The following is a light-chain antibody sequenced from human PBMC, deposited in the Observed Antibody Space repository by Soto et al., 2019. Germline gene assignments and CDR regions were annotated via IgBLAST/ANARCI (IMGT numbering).Light chain of an antibody. CDR3: QQLNSYIIT. J-gene: IGKJ5*01. Sequence: GDIVTITCRASQDIGQSLAWYQQEPGKAPKVLIYAASTLQSGVPSRFSGSGSGTDFTLTISSLQTEDFATYYGQQLNSYIITFGQGTRLEIK. CDR2: AAS. V-gene: IGKV1-9*01. CDR1: QDIGQS.